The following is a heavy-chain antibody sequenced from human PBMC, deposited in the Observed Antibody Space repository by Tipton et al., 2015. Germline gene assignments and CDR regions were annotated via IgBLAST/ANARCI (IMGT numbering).Heavy chain of an antibody. Sequence: SLRLSCAASGFTFDDYAMHWVRQAPGKGLEWVSSISWNSNSITYGDSVKGRFTISRDNAKNSLYLQMNSLRAEDTALYYCAKDHDYGDEFFDYWGQGTLVTVSS. CDR2: ISWNSNSI. CDR1: GFTFDDYA. J-gene: IGHJ4*02. V-gene: IGHV3-9*01. D-gene: IGHD4-17*01. CDR3: AKDHDYGDEFFDY.